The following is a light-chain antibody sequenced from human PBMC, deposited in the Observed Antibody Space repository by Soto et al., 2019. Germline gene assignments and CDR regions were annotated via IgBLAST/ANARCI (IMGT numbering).Light chain of an antibody. CDR2: YDG. J-gene: IGLJ1*01. Sequence: SYELTQSPSVSVAPEKTATITCGGNNIGNKRVHWYRQKPGQAPVLLISYDGDRPSGIPERFSGSNSENTATLTISRVEAGDEADYYCQVWDIMTDNYVFGSGTKVTVL. CDR3: QVWDIMTDNYV. CDR1: NIGNKR. V-gene: IGLV3-21*04.